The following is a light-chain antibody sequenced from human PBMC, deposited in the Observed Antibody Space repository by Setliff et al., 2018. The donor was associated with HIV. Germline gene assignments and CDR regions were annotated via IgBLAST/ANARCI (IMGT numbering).Light chain of an antibody. Sequence: QSALTQPASVSGSSGQSITVSCTGTSSDVGAFDFVSWYRQHPGKAPELMIYDVTNRPSGVSNRFSGSKSGNTASLTISGLQAEDEADYYCTSYANSDAFIFGTGTKVTVL. J-gene: IGLJ1*01. CDR3: TSYANSDAFI. CDR1: SSDVGAFDF. CDR2: DVT. V-gene: IGLV2-14*03.